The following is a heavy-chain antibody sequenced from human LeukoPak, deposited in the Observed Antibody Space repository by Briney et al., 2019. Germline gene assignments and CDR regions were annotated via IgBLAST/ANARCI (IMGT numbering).Heavy chain of an antibody. Sequence: GASVKVSCKASGYTLTGHYLHWVRQAPGQGLEWMGWINPKNAGTNFAQRFQGRVTMTRDTSISTAYMELSSLRSEDTAVYYCARAGSYYNYFDYWGQGTLVTVSS. J-gene: IGHJ4*02. V-gene: IGHV1-2*02. CDR1: GYTLTGHY. CDR3: ARAGSYYNYFDY. CDR2: INPKNAGT. D-gene: IGHD1-26*01.